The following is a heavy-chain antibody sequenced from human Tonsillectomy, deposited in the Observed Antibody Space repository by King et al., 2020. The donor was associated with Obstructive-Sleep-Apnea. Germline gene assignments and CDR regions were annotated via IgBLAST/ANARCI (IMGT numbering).Heavy chain of an antibody. D-gene: IGHD3-22*01. CDR3: ERDYYSDSCDYYYPPVDPPITDGRGSGNYYGMDV. V-gene: IGHV4-39*07. CDR1: GGSISSSSYY. Sequence: QLQESGPGLVKPSETLSLTCTVSGGSISSSSYYWGWIRQPPGKGLEWIGSIYYSGSTYYNPSLKSRVTISVDTSMNQFSLKLSSLTAADTAGFYCERDYYSDSCDYYYPPVDPPITDGRGSGNYYGMDVWGQGATVTVSS. CDR2: IYYSGST. J-gene: IGHJ6*02.